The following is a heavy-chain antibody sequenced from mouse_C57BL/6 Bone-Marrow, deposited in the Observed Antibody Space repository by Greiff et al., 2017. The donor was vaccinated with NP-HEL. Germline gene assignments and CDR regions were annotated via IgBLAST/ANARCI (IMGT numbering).Heavy chain of an antibody. V-gene: IGHV1-59*01. CDR1: GYTFTSYW. Sequence: QVQLQQPGAELVRPGTSVKLSCKASGYTFTSYWMLWVKQRPGQGLEWIGVIDPSDSYTNYNQKFKGKATLTVDTSSSTAYMQLSSLTSEDSAVYYCARGDYYGSSRPWFAYWGQGTLVTVSA. J-gene: IGHJ3*01. CDR3: ARGDYYGSSRPWFAY. CDR2: IDPSDSYT. D-gene: IGHD1-1*01.